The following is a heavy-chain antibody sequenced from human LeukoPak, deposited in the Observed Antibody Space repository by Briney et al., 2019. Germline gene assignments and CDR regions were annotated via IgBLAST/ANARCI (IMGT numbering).Heavy chain of an antibody. CDR3: ARGPYCSSTSCYKGYDY. CDR1: GGSISSGGYY. D-gene: IGHD2-2*02. J-gene: IGHJ4*02. Sequence: SETLSLTCTVSGGSISSGGYYWSWIRQPPGKGLEWIGYIYHSGSTYYNPSLKSRVTISVDRSKNQFSLKLSSVTAADTAVYYCARGPYCSSTSCYKGYDYWGQGTLVTVSS. CDR2: IYHSGST. V-gene: IGHV4-30-2*01.